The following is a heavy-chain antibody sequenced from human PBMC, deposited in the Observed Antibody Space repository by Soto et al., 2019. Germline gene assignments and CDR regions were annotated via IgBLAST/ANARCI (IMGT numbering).Heavy chain of an antibody. CDR1: GFTFSSYA. V-gene: IGHV3-23*01. J-gene: IGHJ4*02. D-gene: IGHD3-22*01. CDR2: IGDSGVST. Sequence: GGSLRLSCAASGFTFSSYAMSWVRQAPGKGLEWVSAIGDSGVSTYHADSVKGRFTISRDNSKNTLFLQMNSLRAEDTAVYYCAKGSRGSYDSSNYYYFDNWGQGTLVTVSS. CDR3: AKGSRGSYDSSNYYYFDN.